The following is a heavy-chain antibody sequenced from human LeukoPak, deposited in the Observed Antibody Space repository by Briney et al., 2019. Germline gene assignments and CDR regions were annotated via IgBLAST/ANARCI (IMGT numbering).Heavy chain of an antibody. J-gene: IGHJ4*02. CDR2: ISWNSGSI. CDR1: GFTFDDYA. Sequence: GRSLRLSCAASGFTFDDYAMHWVRQAPGKGLEWVSGISWNSGSIGYADSVKGRFTISRDNAKNSLYLQMNSLRAEDTAVYYCARVRVAALFFFDYWGQGTLVTVSS. CDR3: ARVRVAALFFFDY. D-gene: IGHD6-19*01. V-gene: IGHV3-9*01.